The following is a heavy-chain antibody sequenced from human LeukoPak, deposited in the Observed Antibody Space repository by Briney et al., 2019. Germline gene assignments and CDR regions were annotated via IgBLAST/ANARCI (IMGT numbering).Heavy chain of an antibody. CDR1: GYTFTSYG. D-gene: IGHD6-19*01. CDR2: ISAYNGNT. Sequence: GASVKVSCKASGYTFTSYGISWVRQAPGQGLEWMGWISAYNGNTNYAQKLQGRVTMTTDTSTSTAYMELRSLRSDDTAVYYCARGRVRAVAPLPFFDYWGQGTLVTVSS. V-gene: IGHV1-18*01. CDR3: ARGRVRAVAPLPFFDY. J-gene: IGHJ4*02.